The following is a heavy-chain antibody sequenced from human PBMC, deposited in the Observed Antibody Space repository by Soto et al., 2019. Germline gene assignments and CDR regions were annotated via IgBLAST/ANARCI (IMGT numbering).Heavy chain of an antibody. CDR3: AMLGGWSGGSSGMDV. D-gene: IGHD6-19*01. V-gene: IGHV3-72*01. CDR1: GLIFSDYH. CDR2: IRRKANSYTT. J-gene: IGHJ6*02. Sequence: EVPLVESGGGLVQPGGSLSLSCAASGLIFSDYHMDWVRQAPGKGLEWVGRIRRKANSYTTGYAASVKGRFTISRDDTKKSLYLQMNSLKSEDTAVYYCAMLGGWSGGSSGMDVWGQGTTVSVSS.